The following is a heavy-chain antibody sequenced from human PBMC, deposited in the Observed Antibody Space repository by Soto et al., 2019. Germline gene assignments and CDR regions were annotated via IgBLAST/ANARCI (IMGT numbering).Heavy chain of an antibody. CDR3: ARDQKGTTYYYYGMDV. D-gene: IGHD4-17*01. Sequence: PGGSLRLSCAASGFTFSDYYMSWIRQAPGKGLEWVSYISSSSSYTNYADSVKGRFTISRDNAKNSLYLQMNSLRAEDTAVYYCARDQKGTTYYYYGMDVWGQGTTVTVSS. CDR1: GFTFSDYY. CDR2: ISSSSSYT. J-gene: IGHJ6*02. V-gene: IGHV3-11*06.